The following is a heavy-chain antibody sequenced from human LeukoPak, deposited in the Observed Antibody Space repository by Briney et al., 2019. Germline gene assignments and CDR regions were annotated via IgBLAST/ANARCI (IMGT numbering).Heavy chain of an antibody. D-gene: IGHD1-14*01. CDR1: GFTFSSYA. CDR3: ARDGPRYNLPFDY. J-gene: IGHJ4*02. Sequence: GGSLRLSCAASGFTFSSYAMHWVRQAPGKGLEWVALISYDGSHKYYADSVKGRFTISRDNSKNTLYLQMNSLRAEDTAVYYCARDGPRYNLPFDYWGQGTLVTVSS. CDR2: ISYDGSHK. V-gene: IGHV3-30*04.